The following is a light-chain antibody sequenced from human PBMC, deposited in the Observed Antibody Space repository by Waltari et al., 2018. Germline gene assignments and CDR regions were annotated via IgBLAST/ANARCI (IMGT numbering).Light chain of an antibody. CDR3: GTWDSSLSAVV. J-gene: IGLJ2*01. V-gene: IGLV1-51*01. Sequence: QSVLTQPPSVSAAPGQRVTITCSGSSSNIGKNYVSWHQQLPGTAPKLLIYDNNKRPPGIPDRCSGSKSGTSATLGITGLQTGDEADYYCGTWDSSLSAVVFGGGTKLTVL. CDR2: DNN. CDR1: SSNIGKNY.